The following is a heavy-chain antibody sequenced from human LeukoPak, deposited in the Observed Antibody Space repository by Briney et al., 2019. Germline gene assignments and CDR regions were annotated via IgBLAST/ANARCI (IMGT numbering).Heavy chain of an antibody. CDR3: AKVWGSYSTGYFDY. D-gene: IGHD1-26*01. J-gene: IGHJ4*02. V-gene: IGHV3-23*01. Sequence: PGGSLRLSCAASRFTFSSYAMNWVRRAPGKGLEWVSAISGSGGSIYYTDSVKGRFTISRDNSKNTLYLQMNSLRAEDTAVYYCAKVWGSYSTGYFDYWGQGTLVTVSS. CDR2: ISGSGGSI. CDR1: RFTFSSYA.